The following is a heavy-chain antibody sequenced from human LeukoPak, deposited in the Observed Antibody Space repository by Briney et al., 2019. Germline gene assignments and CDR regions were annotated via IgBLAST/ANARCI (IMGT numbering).Heavy chain of an antibody. CDR2: IDPSSGGT. D-gene: IGHD6-13*01. Sequence: ASVKVSCKASGYTFTGHYVHWARQAPGQGLEWMGWIDPSSGGTNSAQKFQGRVTMARDTSITTVYMELSSLTSDDTAIYFCARDRIAPAGSIIDYWGQGTLVTVSS. CDR3: ARDRIAPAGSIIDY. J-gene: IGHJ4*02. V-gene: IGHV1-2*02. CDR1: GYTFTGHY.